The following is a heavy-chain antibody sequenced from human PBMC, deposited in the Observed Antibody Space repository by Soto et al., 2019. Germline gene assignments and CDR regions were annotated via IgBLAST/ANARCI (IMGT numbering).Heavy chain of an antibody. CDR3: ARGIEGWYQGRYYYGMDV. Sequence: QVQLQESGPGLVKPSETLSLTCTVSGGSVSSGSYYWSWIRQPPGKGLEWIGYIYYSGSTNYNPSLQSRVTMSVDTSKNQFSLTLSSVTAADTAVYYCARGIEGWYQGRYYYGMDVWGQGTTVPVSS. V-gene: IGHV4-61*01. J-gene: IGHJ6*02. CDR2: IYYSGST. D-gene: IGHD6-19*01. CDR1: GGSVSSGSYY.